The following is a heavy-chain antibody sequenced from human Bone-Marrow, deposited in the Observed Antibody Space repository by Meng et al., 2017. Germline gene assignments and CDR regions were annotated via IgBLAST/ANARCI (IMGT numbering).Heavy chain of an antibody. CDR1: GFSLSTRGMR. D-gene: IGHD3-22*01. V-gene: IGHV2-70*01. CDR2: IDWDDDK. CDR3: ARSPYYHDSSGYYWYFDL. J-gene: IGHJ2*01. Sequence: SGPTLVKPTPTLTLTCTFSGFSLSTRGMRVSWIRQPPGKALEWLALIDWDDDKYYSTSLKTRLTISKDTSKNQVVLTMTNMDPVDTAPYYCARSPYYHDSSGYYWYFDLWGRGTLVTVSS.